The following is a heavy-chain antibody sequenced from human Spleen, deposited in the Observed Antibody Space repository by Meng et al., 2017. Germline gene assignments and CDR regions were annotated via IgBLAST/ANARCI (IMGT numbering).Heavy chain of an antibody. CDR3: ARLPYSYGLRYYFDY. CDR1: GDTFSSYT. D-gene: IGHD5-18*01. J-gene: IGHJ4*02. CDR2: VIPMLGIV. V-gene: IGHV1-69*02. Sequence: QVQLVQSGAEVRKPGSSVKVSCKASGDTFSSYTISWVRQAPGQGLEYMGRVIPMLGIVKYAQKFQGRVTITADKSMSTAYMELSSLTSDDTAVYYCARLPYSYGLRYYFDYWGQGTLVTVSS.